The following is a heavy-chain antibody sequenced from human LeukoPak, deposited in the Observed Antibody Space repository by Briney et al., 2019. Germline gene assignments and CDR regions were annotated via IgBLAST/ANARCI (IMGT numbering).Heavy chain of an antibody. J-gene: IGHJ4*02. CDR2: IYNSGTT. CDR3: ARSAYSSGFYYFDF. Sequence: SETLSLTCTVSGSSISNYYWSWIRQPPGKGLGWIGYIYNSGTTNYNPSLKSRVTMSIDTSKNQFSLKLRSVTAADTAVYYCARSAYSSGFYYFDFWGQGALVTVSS. V-gene: IGHV4-59*08. CDR1: GSSISNYY. D-gene: IGHD3-22*01.